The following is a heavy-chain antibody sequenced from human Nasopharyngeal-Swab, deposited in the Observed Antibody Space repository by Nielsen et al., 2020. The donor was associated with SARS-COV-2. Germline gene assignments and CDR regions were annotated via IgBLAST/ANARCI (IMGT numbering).Heavy chain of an antibody. CDR1: GFTFSSHG. D-gene: IGHD3-10*01. CDR2: IWYDGSNK. Sequence: GESLKISCAASGFTFSSHGMHWVRQAPGKGLEWVAVIWYDGSNKNYADSVKGRFTISRDNSKNTLYLQMNSLRAEDTAVYYCAREGKWEGSGPLDYWGQGTLVTVSS. CDR3: AREGKWEGSGPLDY. V-gene: IGHV3-33*01. J-gene: IGHJ4*02.